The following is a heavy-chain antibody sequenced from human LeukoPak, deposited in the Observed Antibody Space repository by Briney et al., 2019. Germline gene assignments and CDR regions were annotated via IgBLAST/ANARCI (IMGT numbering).Heavy chain of an antibody. CDR2: IYYSGST. V-gene: IGHV4-61*01. CDR3: ARAAFCSGDCYSRWFDP. Sequence: SETLSLTCTVSGGSVSSGSYYWSWIRQPPGKGLEWIGYIYYSGSTNYNPSLKSRVTISVDTSKNQFSLKLSSVTAADTAVYYCARAAFCSGDCYSRWFDPWGQGTLVTVSS. D-gene: IGHD2-21*02. J-gene: IGHJ5*02. CDR1: GGSVSSGSYY.